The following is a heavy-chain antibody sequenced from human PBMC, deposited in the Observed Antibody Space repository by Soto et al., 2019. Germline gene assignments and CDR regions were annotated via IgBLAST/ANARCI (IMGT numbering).Heavy chain of an antibody. V-gene: IGHV4-59*02. CDR2: VYYSGST. CDR3: ASSPPAMVAPNI. Sequence: AXATLTLTCTVSGGSVSSYSWTWVRQPPGKGLEWIGYVYYSGSTHYNPSLKSRVTISLDTSKNQFSLKLTSVTAADTAMYFCASSPPAMVAPNIWGQGTLVTVSS. CDR1: GGSVSSYS. J-gene: IGHJ4*02. D-gene: IGHD5-18*01.